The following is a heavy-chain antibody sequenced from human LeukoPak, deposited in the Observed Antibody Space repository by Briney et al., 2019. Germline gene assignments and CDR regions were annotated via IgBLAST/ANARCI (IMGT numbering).Heavy chain of an antibody. CDR1: GYTFTSYD. Sequence: ASVKVSCKASGYTFTSYDINWVRQATGQGLEWMGWINPNSGGTNYAQKFQGRVTMTRDTSISTAYMELSRLRSDDTAVYYCARGILFRGDYGLGFDYWGQGTLVTVSS. D-gene: IGHD4-17*01. J-gene: IGHJ4*02. V-gene: IGHV1-2*02. CDR2: INPNSGGT. CDR3: ARGILFRGDYGLGFDY.